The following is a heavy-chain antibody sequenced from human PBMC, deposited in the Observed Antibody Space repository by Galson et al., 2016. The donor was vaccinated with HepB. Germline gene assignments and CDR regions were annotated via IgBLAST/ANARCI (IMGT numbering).Heavy chain of an antibody. CDR3: VKSARQQFYYGLDV. CDR1: GFLFGSYA. CDR2: VSYEGTSA. V-gene: IGHV3-30*18. J-gene: IGHJ6*04. Sequence: SLRLSCAASGFLFGSYAMHWVRQAPGKGLEWVAAVSYEGTSAYYIDSVKGRFTIYRDNSKNTVYLQMNSLRPDDTAIYYCVKSARQQFYYGLDVWGKGTTVTVSS. D-gene: IGHD6-13*01.